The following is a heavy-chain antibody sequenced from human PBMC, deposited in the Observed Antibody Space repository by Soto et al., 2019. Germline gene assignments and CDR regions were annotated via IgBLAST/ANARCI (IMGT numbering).Heavy chain of an antibody. Sequence: ASVKVSCKASGYTFTSYYMHWVRQAPGQGLEWMGIINPSGGSTSYAQKFQGRVTMTRDTSTSTVYMELSSLRSEDTAVYYCARAFLAAAGMVVGMFDSWGQGTLVTVSS. J-gene: IGHJ5*01. D-gene: IGHD6-13*01. CDR3: ARAFLAAAGMVVGMFDS. CDR1: GYTFTSYY. CDR2: INPSGGST. V-gene: IGHV1-46*01.